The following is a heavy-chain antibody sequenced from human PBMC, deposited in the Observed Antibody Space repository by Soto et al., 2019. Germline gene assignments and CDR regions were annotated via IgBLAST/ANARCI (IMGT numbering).Heavy chain of an antibody. CDR1: GFTVLTNY. V-gene: IGHV3-66*01. J-gene: IGHJ3*01. D-gene: IGHD2-15*01. Sequence: SLRLSFAASGFTVLTNYMIWVRQTPGKGLEWVSVIYSGSTTFSADSVKGRFTISRDNSKNTLYLQMNNLRAEDTAVYYCAKGGGRYCSGGSCYPFAWGQGTMVTVSS. CDR3: AKGGGRYCSGGSCYPFA. CDR2: IYSGSTT.